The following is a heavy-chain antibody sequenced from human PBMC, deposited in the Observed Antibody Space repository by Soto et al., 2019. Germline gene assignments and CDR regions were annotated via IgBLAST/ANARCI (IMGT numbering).Heavy chain of an antibody. J-gene: IGHJ4*02. D-gene: IGHD6-6*01. Sequence: PGGSLRLSCAASGFTFSSYAMSWVRQAPGKGLEWVSAISGSGDSTYYADSVKGRFTISRDNSKNTPYLQMNSLRAEDTAVYYCAKDYRTVAARRNYFDYWGQGTLVTVSS. CDR3: AKDYRTVAARRNYFDY. CDR2: ISGSGDST. CDR1: GFTFSSYA. V-gene: IGHV3-23*01.